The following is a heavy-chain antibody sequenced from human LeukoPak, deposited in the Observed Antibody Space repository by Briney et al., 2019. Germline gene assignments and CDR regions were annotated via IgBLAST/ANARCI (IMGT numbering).Heavy chain of an antibody. CDR2: IHYSGTS. CDR3: ARPLRYCSSSSTSCYTLDAFDI. V-gene: IGHV4-59*08. CDR1: GGSISSDY. D-gene: IGHD2-2*01. Sequence: PSETLSLTCTVSGGSISSDYWSWIRPPPGKGLEWIGYIHYSGTSNYNPSLKSRVTMSVDTSKNQFSLKLRSVTAADTAVYYCARPLRYCSSSSTSCYTLDAFDIWGQGTMVTVSS. J-gene: IGHJ3*02.